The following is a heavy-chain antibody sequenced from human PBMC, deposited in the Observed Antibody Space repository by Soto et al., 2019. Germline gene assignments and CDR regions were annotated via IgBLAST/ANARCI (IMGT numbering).Heavy chain of an antibody. D-gene: IGHD4-17*01. CDR3: ARFYGDYGAFDY. CDR2: IWYDGSNK. Sequence: GGSLRLSCAASGFTFSSYGMHWVRQAPGKGLEGVAVIWYDGSNKYYADSVKGRFTISRDNSKNTLYLQMNSLRAEDTAVYYCARFYGDYGAFDYWGQGTLVTVSS. CDR1: GFTFSSYG. J-gene: IGHJ4*02. V-gene: IGHV3-33*01.